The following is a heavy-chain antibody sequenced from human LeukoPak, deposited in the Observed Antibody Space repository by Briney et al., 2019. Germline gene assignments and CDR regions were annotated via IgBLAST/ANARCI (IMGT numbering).Heavy chain of an antibody. Sequence: ASVKVSCKASGYTFTGYYIHWVRQAPGQGLEWMGRINLISGGTNYAQKFQGRVTMTRDTSISTAYMELMTLRSDDTAVYYCGRNLADSTGPWGQGTLVTVSS. CDR1: GYTFTGYY. CDR2: INLISGGT. D-gene: IGHD2-2*01. V-gene: IGHV1-2*06. J-gene: IGHJ5*02. CDR3: GRNLADSTGP.